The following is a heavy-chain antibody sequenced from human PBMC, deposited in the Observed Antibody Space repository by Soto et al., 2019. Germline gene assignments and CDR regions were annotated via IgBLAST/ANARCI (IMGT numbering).Heavy chain of an antibody. CDR2: ISGTGDRT. D-gene: IGHD3-3*01. Sequence: EVQLLESGEGLVQPGGSLRLCCAASGFSFANYAMGWVRQAPGKGLEWVAHISGTGDRTFYPDSVKGRFTISRDNSKNTLYLQMNSLGVDDTAVFHSAQEEWRGGAYHYWGQGTQVTVSS. CDR3: AQEEWRGGAYHY. CDR1: GFSFANYA. V-gene: IGHV3-23*01. J-gene: IGHJ4*02.